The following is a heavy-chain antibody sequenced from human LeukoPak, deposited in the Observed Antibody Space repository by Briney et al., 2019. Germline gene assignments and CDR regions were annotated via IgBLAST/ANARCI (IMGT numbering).Heavy chain of an antibody. J-gene: IGHJ4*02. CDR3: TMGLWFGELYLDY. CDR1: GFTFSSYS. Sequence: GGSLRLSCAASGFTFSSYSMNWARQAPGKGLEWVGRIKRKSDGGTTDYAAPVKGRFTISRDESTNTLNLQMKSLKNEDTAVYYCTMGLWFGELYLDYWGQGTLVTVSS. CDR2: IKRKSDGGTT. V-gene: IGHV3-15*01. D-gene: IGHD3-10*01.